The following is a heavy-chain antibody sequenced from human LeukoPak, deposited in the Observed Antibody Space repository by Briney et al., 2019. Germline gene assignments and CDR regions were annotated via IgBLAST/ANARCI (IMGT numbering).Heavy chain of an antibody. CDR2: ISGSGGST. V-gene: IGHV3-23*01. D-gene: IGHD2-2*01. Sequence: PGGSLRLSCAASGFTFSSYAMSWVRQAPGKGLEWVSAISGSGGSTYYADSVKGRFTISRDNSKNTLYLQMNSLRAEDTAVYYRAKDQEVVPAATPDYWGQGTLVTVSS. CDR1: GFTFSSYA. CDR3: AKDQEVVPAATPDY. J-gene: IGHJ4*02.